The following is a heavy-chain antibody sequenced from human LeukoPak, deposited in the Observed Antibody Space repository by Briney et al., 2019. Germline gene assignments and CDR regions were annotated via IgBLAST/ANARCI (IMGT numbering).Heavy chain of an antibody. V-gene: IGHV1-2*02. J-gene: IGHJ5*02. CDR3: ARWGGVQFDP. CDR1: GYTFIDYY. Sequence: GASVKVSCKASGYTFIDYYMNWVRQAPGQGLEWMGWINTNTGETNYAQKFQGRVTMTRDTSISTVYTELTSLTSDDTAVYYCARWGGVQFDPWGQGTLVTVSS. D-gene: IGHD2-8*01. CDR2: INTNTGET.